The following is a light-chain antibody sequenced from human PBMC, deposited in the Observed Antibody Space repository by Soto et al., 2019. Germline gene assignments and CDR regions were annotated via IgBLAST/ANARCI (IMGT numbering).Light chain of an antibody. V-gene: IGKV1-5*01. J-gene: IGKJ1*01. CDR3: LQDYTYPWT. CDR2: DAS. CDR1: QSISSW. Sequence: DIQMTQSPSTLSASVGDRVTITCRASQSISSWLAWYQQKPGKAPKLLIYDASNLQSGVPSRFSGSASGTDFTLTISSLQPEDFATYYCLQDYTYPWTFGQGTKVDI.